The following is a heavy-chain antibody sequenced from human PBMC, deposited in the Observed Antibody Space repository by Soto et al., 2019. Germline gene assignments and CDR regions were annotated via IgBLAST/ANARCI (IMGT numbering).Heavy chain of an antibody. V-gene: IGHV3-21*01. CDR2: ISSNSAYI. Sequence: GGSLRLSCAASGFTFRSFTMNWVRQAPGKGLEWVSTISSNSAYIYYTDALRGRFTISRDNAKNSLHLQMNSLRAEDTAVYYCTRDAPRDSSARRWLDPWGQGTLLTVYS. CDR1: GFTFRSFT. CDR3: TRDAPRDSSARRWLDP. D-gene: IGHD6-13*01. J-gene: IGHJ5*02.